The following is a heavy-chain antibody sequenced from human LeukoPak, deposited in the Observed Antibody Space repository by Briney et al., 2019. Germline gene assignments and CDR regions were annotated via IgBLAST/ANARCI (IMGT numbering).Heavy chain of an antibody. CDR1: GYTFTSYD. CDR2: MNPNSGNT. CDR3: ASVDTAMVKAGEGYYGMDV. Sequence: GASVKVSCKASGYTFTSYDINWVRQATGQGLEWMGWMNPNSGNTGYAQKFQGRVTMTRNTSISTAYMELSSLRSEDTAVYYCASVDTAMVKAGEGYYGMDVWGQGTTVTVSS. D-gene: IGHD5-18*01. J-gene: IGHJ6*02. V-gene: IGHV1-8*01.